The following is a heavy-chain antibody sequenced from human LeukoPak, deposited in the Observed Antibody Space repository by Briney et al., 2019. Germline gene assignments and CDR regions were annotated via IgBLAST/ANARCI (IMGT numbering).Heavy chain of an antibody. CDR3: ARGLPVTASFYFDY. V-gene: IGHV4-59*01. D-gene: IGHD2-21*02. J-gene: IGHJ4*02. CDR1: GGSINTYF. Sequence: LETLSLTRTVSGGSINTYFWSWIRQTPGKGLEWIGYRLHGGSTDYNPSLKSRVTTSLDPSKSQFSLRLTSLTSADTAVYFCARGLPVTASFYFDYWGQGTLVTVSS. CDR2: RLHGGST.